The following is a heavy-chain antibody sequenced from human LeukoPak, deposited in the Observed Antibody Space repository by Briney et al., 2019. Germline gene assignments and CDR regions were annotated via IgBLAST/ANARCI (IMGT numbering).Heavy chain of an antibody. V-gene: IGHV3-23*01. CDR3: ATTLRGGKFDY. CDR2: ISGSGDST. D-gene: IGHD4-23*01. Sequence: GGSLRLSCAASGFSFNSYAMSWVRQAPGKGLEWVSAISGSGDSTYSADSVKGRFTISRHNSRDTMYLQMNSLRTDDTAVYYCATTLRGGKFDYWGQGTLVTVSS. CDR1: GFSFNSYA. J-gene: IGHJ4*02.